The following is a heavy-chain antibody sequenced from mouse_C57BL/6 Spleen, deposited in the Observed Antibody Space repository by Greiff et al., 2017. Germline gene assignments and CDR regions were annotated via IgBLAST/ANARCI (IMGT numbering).Heavy chain of an antibody. CDR2: IDPETGGT. D-gene: IGHD2-12*01. Sequence: VQLQQSGAELVRPGASVTLSCKASGYTFTDYEMHWVKQTPVHGLEWIGAIDPETGGTAYNQKFTGKAILTADKSSSTAYMELRSLTSEDSAVYYCTRDSSFAYWGQGTLVTVSA. J-gene: IGHJ3*01. CDR1: GYTFTDYE. CDR3: TRDSSFAY. V-gene: IGHV1-15*01.